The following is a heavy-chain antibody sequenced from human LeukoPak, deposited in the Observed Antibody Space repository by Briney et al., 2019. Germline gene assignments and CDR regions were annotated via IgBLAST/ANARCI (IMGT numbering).Heavy chain of an antibody. CDR2: IYYSGST. D-gene: IGHD2-15*01. CDR1: GGSIRSYY. CDR3: ARGVVVAAPRGFAFDI. Sequence: SETLSLTCSVSGGSIRSYYWGWIRQPPGKGLEWIGSIYYSGSTNYSPSLNSRVTISADTSKNQFSLKLSSVTAADTAVYYCARGVVVAAPRGFAFDIWGQGTMVTVSS. V-gene: IGHV4-59*01. J-gene: IGHJ3*02.